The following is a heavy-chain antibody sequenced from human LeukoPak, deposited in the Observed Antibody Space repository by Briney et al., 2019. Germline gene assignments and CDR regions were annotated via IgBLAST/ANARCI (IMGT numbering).Heavy chain of an antibody. V-gene: IGHV1-18*01. CDR2: ISAYNGNT. J-gene: IGHJ4*02. D-gene: IGHD3-10*01. CDR1: GYTFTSYG. Sequence: ASVKVSCKASGYTFTSYGISWVRQAPGQGLEWMGWISAYNGNTNYAQKLQGRVTMTTDTSTSTAYMELSRLRSDDTAVYYCARGTYYYGSGSEIDYWGQGTLVTVSS. CDR3: ARGTYYYGSGSEIDY.